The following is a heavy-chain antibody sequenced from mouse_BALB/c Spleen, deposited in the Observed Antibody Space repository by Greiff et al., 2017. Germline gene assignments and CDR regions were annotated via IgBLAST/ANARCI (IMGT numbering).Heavy chain of an antibody. J-gene: IGHJ4*01. CDR2: ISSGGGST. V-gene: IGHV5-12-1*01. CDR1: GFAFSSYD. D-gene: IGHD2-4*01. Sequence: EVQLVESGGGLVKPGGSLKLSCAASGFAFSSYDMSWVRQTPEKRLEWVAYISSGGGSTYYPDTVKGRFTISRDNAKNTLYLQMSSLKSEDTAMYYCARHLYDYHAYYAMDYWGQGTPGTVSA. CDR3: ARHLYDYHAYYAMDY.